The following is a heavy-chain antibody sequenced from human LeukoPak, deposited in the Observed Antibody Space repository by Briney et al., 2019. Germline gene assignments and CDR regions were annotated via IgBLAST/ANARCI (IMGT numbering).Heavy chain of an antibody. Sequence: PGRSLRLSCAASGFTFSSYAMHWVRQAPGKGLEGGAVISYDGSNKYYADSVKGRFTISRDNSKNTLYLQMNSLKAEDTAVYYCARDLHCSSTSCLYYYYYYGMDVWGKGTTVTVSS. CDR1: GFTFSSYA. J-gene: IGHJ6*04. D-gene: IGHD2-2*01. CDR2: ISYDGSNK. V-gene: IGHV3-30*04. CDR3: ARDLHCSSTSCLYYYYYYGMDV.